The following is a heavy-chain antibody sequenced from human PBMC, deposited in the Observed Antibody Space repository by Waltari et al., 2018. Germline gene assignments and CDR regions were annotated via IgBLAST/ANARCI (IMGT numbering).Heavy chain of an antibody. CDR2: INDSGTT. D-gene: IGHD3-16*01. CDR1: CGSLSSHY. Sequence: QVQLQQSGPGLVKPSETLSLTCIVSCGSLSSHYWTWIRQSPGKGLEWIGYINDSGTTDDNPSLKSRLSISLDTSKNQFSLKLTSVTAADTAVYYCAGAYGYYYYYMDVWGKGTTVTVSS. J-gene: IGHJ6*03. V-gene: IGHV4-59*11. CDR3: AGAYGYYYYYMDV.